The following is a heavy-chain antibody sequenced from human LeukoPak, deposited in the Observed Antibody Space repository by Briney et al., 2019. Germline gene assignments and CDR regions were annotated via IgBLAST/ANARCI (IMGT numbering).Heavy chain of an antibody. Sequence: PGGSLRLSCAASGFTFSTYWMSWVRQAPGKGLEWVSHISGSGGSTYYADSVKGRFTISRDNSKNTLYLQMNSLRAEDTAVYYCAKAYGSGSYYHFDYWGQGTLVTVSS. D-gene: IGHD3-10*01. CDR1: GFTFSTYW. CDR2: ISGSGGST. J-gene: IGHJ4*02. CDR3: AKAYGSGSYYHFDY. V-gene: IGHV3-23*01.